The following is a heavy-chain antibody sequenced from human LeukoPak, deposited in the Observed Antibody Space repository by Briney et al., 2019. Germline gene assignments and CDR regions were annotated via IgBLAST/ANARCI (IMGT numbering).Heavy chain of an antibody. CDR3: ARGPTYYYDSSGVWDY. CDR2: INPSGGST. V-gene: IGHV1-46*01. Sequence: ASVKVSCKASGYTFTSYYMHWVRQAPGQGLGWMGIINPSGGSTSYAQKFQGRVTMTRDMSTSTVYMELSSLRSEDTAVYYCARGPTYYYDSSGVWDYWGQGTLVTVSS. CDR1: GYTFTSYY. J-gene: IGHJ4*02. D-gene: IGHD3-22*01.